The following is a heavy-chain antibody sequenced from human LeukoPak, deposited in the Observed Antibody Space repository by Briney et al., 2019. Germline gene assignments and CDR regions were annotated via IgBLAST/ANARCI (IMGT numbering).Heavy chain of an antibody. CDR3: ARDTYYYDSSGYLDY. Sequence: GGSLRLSCAASGFTLSSYAMHWVRQAPGKGLEWVAVISYDGSNKYYADSVKGRFTISRDNSKNTLYLQMNSLRAEDTAVYYCARDTYYYDSSGYLDYWGQGTLVTVSS. D-gene: IGHD3-22*01. CDR2: ISYDGSNK. CDR1: GFTLSSYA. J-gene: IGHJ4*02. V-gene: IGHV3-30-3*01.